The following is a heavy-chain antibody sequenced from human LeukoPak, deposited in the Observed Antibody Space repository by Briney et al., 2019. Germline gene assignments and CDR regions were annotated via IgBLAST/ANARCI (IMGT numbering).Heavy chain of an antibody. D-gene: IGHD3-22*01. CDR3: ARLSHDTARGYYMDV. J-gene: IGHJ6*03. Sequence: SETLSLTCTVSGGSISNYYWSWIRQSPGTGLEWIAYIYNTESRSTNFNPSLKSRVTMSVDMSKNQFSLKLSSVTAADTAVYYCARLSHDTARGYYMDVWGKGTTVTVSS. CDR1: GGSISNYY. V-gene: IGHV4-59*08. CDR2: IYNTESRST.